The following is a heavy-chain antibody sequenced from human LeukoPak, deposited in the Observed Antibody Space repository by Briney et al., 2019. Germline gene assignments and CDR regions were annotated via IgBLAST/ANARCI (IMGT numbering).Heavy chain of an antibody. CDR1: GFTFSSYS. J-gene: IGHJ4*02. CDR2: ISSSSSYI. CDR3: ARFYCSSTSCLEDY. Sequence: GGSLRLSCAASGFTFSSYSMNWVRQAPGKGLEWVSSISSSSSYIYYADSVKGRFTISRDNAKNTLYLQMNSLRAEGTAVYYCARFYCSSTSCLEDYWGQGTLVTVSS. V-gene: IGHV3-21*01. D-gene: IGHD2-2*01.